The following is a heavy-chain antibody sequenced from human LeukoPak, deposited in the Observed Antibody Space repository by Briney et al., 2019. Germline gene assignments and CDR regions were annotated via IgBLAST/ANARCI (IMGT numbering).Heavy chain of an antibody. Sequence: PSGTLSLTCAVSGGSISSSNWWSWVRQPPGKGLEWIGEIYHSGSTSYNPSLKSRVTISVDTSKNQFSLKLSSVTAADTAVYYCARVVPTHSRYYDFWSGYYTYYFDYWGQGTLVTVSS. CDR2: IYHSGST. D-gene: IGHD3-3*01. J-gene: IGHJ4*02. V-gene: IGHV4-4*02. CDR1: GGSISSSNW. CDR3: ARVVPTHSRYYDFWSGYYTYYFDY.